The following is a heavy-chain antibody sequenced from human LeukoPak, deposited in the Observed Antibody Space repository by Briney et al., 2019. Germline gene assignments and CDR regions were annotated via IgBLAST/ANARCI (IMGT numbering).Heavy chain of an antibody. CDR3: ARDEDWREIS. V-gene: IGHV3-7*01. Sequence: GGSLSLSCAASGFIFSSCWMGWVRQAPGKGLEWVANIKQDGSEVYYVDSVKGRFTISRDNAKNSLYLQMNSLRAEDTAVYYCARDEDWREISWGQGTLVTVSS. J-gene: IGHJ4*02. CDR2: IKQDGSEV. D-gene: IGHD3/OR15-3a*01. CDR1: GFIFSSCW.